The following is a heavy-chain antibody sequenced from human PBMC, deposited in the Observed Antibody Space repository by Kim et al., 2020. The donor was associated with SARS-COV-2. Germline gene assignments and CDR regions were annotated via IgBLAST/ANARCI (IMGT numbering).Heavy chain of an antibody. CDR3: AKPLYRVTRAGKAVGIDY. CDR2: ISWDGGST. CDR1: GFTFDDYT. Sequence: GGSLRLSCAASGFTFDDYTMHWVRQAPGKGLEWVSLISWDGGSTYYADSVKGRFTISRDNSKNSLYLQMNSLSTEDTALYYCAKPLYRVTRAGKAVGIDYWGQGTLVTVSS. J-gene: IGHJ4*02. V-gene: IGHV3-43*01. D-gene: IGHD4-17*01.